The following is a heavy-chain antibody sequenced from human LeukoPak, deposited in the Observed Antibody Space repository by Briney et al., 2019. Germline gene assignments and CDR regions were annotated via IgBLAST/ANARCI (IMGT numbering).Heavy chain of an antibody. CDR1: GFTFSSYW. D-gene: IGHD6-19*01. J-gene: IGHJ4*02. CDR2: INTDGSGT. V-gene: IGHV3-74*01. CDR3: AKNTPLSSGSVGY. Sequence: GGSLRLSCAASGFTFSSYWIHWVRQAPGKGLVGVSRINTDGSGTRYADSVKGRFTISRDNSKNTLYLQMNSLRAEDTAVYYCAKNTPLSSGSVGYWGQGTLVTVSS.